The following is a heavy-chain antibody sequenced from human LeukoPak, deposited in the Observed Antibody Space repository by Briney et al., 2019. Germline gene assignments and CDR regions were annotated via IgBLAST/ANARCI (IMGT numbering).Heavy chain of an antibody. J-gene: IGHJ4*02. CDR3: ARGSEGPYYYDSSGYYDY. D-gene: IGHD3-22*01. Sequence: ASVKVSCKASGYTFTSYGISWVRQAPGQGLEWMGWISAYNGNTNYAQKLQGRVTMTTDTSTSTAYMELRSLRSDDTAVYYCARGSEGPYYYDSSGYYDYWGQGTLVTVSS. V-gene: IGHV1-18*01. CDR2: ISAYNGNT. CDR1: GYTFTSYG.